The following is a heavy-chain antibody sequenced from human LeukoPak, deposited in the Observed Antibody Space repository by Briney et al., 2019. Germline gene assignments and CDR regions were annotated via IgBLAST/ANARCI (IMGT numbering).Heavy chain of an antibody. D-gene: IGHD2-15*01. CDR3: ARHAHCSGGSCGYYFDY. J-gene: IGHJ4*02. CDR1: GYSISSGYY. CDR2: IYHSGST. Sequence: SETLSLTCTVSGYSISSGYYGGWIRQPPGKGLEWIGSIYHSGSTYYNPSLKSRVTISVDTSKNQFSLKLSSVTAADTAVYYCARHAHCSGGSCGYYFDYWGQGTLATVSS. V-gene: IGHV4-38-2*02.